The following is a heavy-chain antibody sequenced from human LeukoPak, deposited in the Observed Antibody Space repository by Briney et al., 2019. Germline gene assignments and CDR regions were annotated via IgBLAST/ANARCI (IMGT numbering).Heavy chain of an antibody. J-gene: IGHJ4*02. CDR2: IFPGDSDT. CDR1: GYSFTSYW. Sequence: GESLKISCKGSGYSFTSYWIGWVRQMPGKGLEWMGIIFPGDSDTRYSPSFQGQVTISADKSISTAYLQWSSLRASDTAMYYCARRNYYDTSGNPPGFDYWGQGTLVTVSS. D-gene: IGHD3-22*01. V-gene: IGHV5-51*01. CDR3: ARRNYYDTSGNPPGFDY.